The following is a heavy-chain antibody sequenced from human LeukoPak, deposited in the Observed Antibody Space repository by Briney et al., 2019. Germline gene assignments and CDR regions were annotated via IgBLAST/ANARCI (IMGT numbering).Heavy chain of an antibody. V-gene: IGHV3-23*01. J-gene: IGHJ4*02. CDR2: ISGSGGST. D-gene: IGHD5-18*01. CDR3: AKEYGYTYGEFDY. Sequence: GALRLSCAASGFTFSSYGMSWVRQAPGKGLEWVSAISGSGGSTYYADSVKGRFTISRDNSKNTLYLQMNSLRAEDTAVYYCAKEYGYTYGEFDYWGQGTLVTVSS. CDR1: GFTFSSYG.